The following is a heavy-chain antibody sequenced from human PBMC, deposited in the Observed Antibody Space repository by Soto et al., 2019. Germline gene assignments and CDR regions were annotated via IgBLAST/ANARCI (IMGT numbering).Heavy chain of an antibody. V-gene: IGHV1-3*01. Sequence: ASVKVSCKASGYTFTSYAMHWVRQAPGQRLEWMGWINAGNGNTKYSQKFQGRVNITRDTSASTAYMELSSLRSEDTAVYYCARAKTGERITIFGVVIWVDYYYMEVWGKGTTVTVSS. CDR1: GYTFTSYA. D-gene: IGHD3-3*01. CDR3: ARAKTGERITIFGVVIWVDYYYMEV. CDR2: INAGNGNT. J-gene: IGHJ6*03.